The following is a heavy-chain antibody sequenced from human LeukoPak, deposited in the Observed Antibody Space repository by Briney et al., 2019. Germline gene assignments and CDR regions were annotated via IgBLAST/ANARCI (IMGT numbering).Heavy chain of an antibody. J-gene: IGHJ6*02. Sequence: SETLSLTCTVSGGSISSYYWGWIRQPPGKGLEWIGSIYYSGSTYYNPSLKSRVTISVDTSKNQFSLKLSSVTAADTAVYYCARDRDTAMVKSSYYYGMDVWGQGTTVTVSS. CDR1: GGSISSYY. CDR2: IYYSGST. CDR3: ARDRDTAMVKSSYYYGMDV. V-gene: IGHV4-39*07. D-gene: IGHD5-18*01.